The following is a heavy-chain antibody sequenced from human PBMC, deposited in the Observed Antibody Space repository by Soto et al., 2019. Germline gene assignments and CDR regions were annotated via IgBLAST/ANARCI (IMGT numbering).Heavy chain of an antibody. CDR1: GGTFSSYA. CDR2: IIPIFGTA. V-gene: IGHV1-69*13. CDR3: ARGPAYDSSGYSDY. Sequence: SVKISCKASGGTFSSYAISWVRQAPGQGLEWMGGIIPIFGTANYAQKFQGRVTITADESTSTAYMELSSLRSEDTAVYYCARGPAYDSSGYSDYWGQGTLVTVSS. D-gene: IGHD3-22*01. J-gene: IGHJ4*02.